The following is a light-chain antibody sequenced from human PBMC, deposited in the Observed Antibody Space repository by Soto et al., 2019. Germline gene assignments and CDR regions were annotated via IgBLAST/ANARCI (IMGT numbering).Light chain of an antibody. CDR1: QSISSW. CDR2: KAS. CDR3: QQYSSRST. J-gene: IGKJ1*01. V-gene: IGKV1-5*03. Sequence: DIQMTQSPSTLSASVGDRVTITCRASQSISSWLAWYQQKPGKAPKLLIYKASSLESGVPSRFSGSGSGTEFTLTISSLQPDDFATYYCQQYSSRSTFGQGTKVDI.